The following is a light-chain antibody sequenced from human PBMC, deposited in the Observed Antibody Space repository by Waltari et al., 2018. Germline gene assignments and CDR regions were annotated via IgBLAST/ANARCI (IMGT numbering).Light chain of an antibody. CDR1: ISDIGLFKV. CDR3: YSYANGRV. V-gene: IGLV2-23*02. CDR2: EVN. J-gene: IGLJ3*02. Sequence: QSALTQPASVSASPGQSITVSCSGSISDIGLFKVVSWFPQYPGKPPRLIIYEVNKRPPGISDRFSATKSGNVASLTISGLQADDEADYYCYSYANGRVFGGGTKLTVL.